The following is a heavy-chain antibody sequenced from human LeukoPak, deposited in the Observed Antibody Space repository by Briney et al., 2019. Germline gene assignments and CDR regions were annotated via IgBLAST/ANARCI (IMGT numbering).Heavy chain of an antibody. CDR3: AIHIVVVPAAKKKNWYDP. Sequence: SETLSLTCAVYGGSFSGYYWSWIRQPPGKGLEWIGEINHSGSTNYNPSLKSRVTISVDTSKNQFSLKLSSVTAADTAVYYCAIHIVVVPAAKKKNWYDPWGQGTLVTVSS. CDR2: INHSGST. J-gene: IGHJ5*02. D-gene: IGHD2-2*01. CDR1: GGSFSGYY. V-gene: IGHV4-34*01.